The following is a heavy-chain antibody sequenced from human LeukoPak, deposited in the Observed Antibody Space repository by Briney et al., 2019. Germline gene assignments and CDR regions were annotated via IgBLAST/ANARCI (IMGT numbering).Heavy chain of an antibody. CDR1: GYTLTGYY. D-gene: IGHD5-18*01. Sequence: ASVKVSCKASGYTLTGYYIHWVRQAPGQGLQWMGWINPNSGGTYYAQKFQGRVTMTRDTSISTAYMELNRLRSDDTAVYYCARGSGYTFGYHYYMDVWGKGTTVTISS. CDR2: INPNSGGT. CDR3: ARGSGYTFGYHYYMDV. J-gene: IGHJ6*03. V-gene: IGHV1-2*02.